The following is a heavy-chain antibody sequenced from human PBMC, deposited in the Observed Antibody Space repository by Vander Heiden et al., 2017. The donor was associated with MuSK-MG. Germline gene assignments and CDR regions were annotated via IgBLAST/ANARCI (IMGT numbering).Heavy chain of an antibody. V-gene: IGHV4-38-2*01. D-gene: IGHD2-21*02. CDR1: RYSISSAYY. CDR3: ATGGTAHAVDY. J-gene: IGHJ4*02. CDR2: IYHSGST. Sequence: QVQLQESGPGLVKPSETLSLTCAVSRYSISSAYYWGWIRQPPGKGLEWIGSIYHSGSTYYNPSLKSRVTISVDTSKNHFSLKVSYVTAADTAVYYCATGGTAHAVDYWGQGTLVTVSS.